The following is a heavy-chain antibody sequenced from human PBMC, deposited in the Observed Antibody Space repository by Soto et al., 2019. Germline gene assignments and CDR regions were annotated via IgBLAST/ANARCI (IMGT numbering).Heavy chain of an antibody. CDR3: ARQIVPAAKYYYYYGMDV. D-gene: IGHD2-2*01. CDR1: GYSFTSYW. V-gene: IGHV5-51*01. J-gene: IGHJ6*02. CDR2: IYPGDSDT. Sequence: GESLQISCKVSGYSFTSYWIGWVRQMPGKGLEWMGTIYPGDSDTRYSPSFQGQVTISADKSISTAYLQWSSLKASDTAMYYCARQIVPAAKYYYYYGMDVWGQGNTVTVSS.